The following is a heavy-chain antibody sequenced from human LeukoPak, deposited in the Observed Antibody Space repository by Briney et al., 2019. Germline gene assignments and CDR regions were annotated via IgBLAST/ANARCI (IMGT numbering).Heavy chain of an antibody. D-gene: IGHD3-16*01. CDR2: LSSDGSKK. Sequence: SGGSLRLSCAASGLTFSNYAMDWVRQAPGKGLEWVAVLSSDGSKKYYTDSVKGRFTISRDKSNNTLYLQMNSLRPEDTAVYYCVRDGGRGAFDIWGQGTRVTVSS. CDR1: GLTFSNYA. V-gene: IGHV3-30*04. J-gene: IGHJ3*02. CDR3: VRDGGRGAFDI.